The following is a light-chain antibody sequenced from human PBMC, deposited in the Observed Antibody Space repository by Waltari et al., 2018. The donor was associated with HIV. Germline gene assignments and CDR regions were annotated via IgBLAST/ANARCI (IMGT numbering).Light chain of an antibody. CDR1: RAISSSH. CDR3: HQYNSTPLT. Sequence: EIVLTQSPGTLSLSPGHRATLSCRANRAISSSHLAWFQQKPGQPPRLLLYATSSRATGIPDRFRGSGSGADFTLTILSLEPEDFAVYYCHQYNSTPLTFGGGTKVEIK. J-gene: IGKJ4*01. CDR2: ATS. V-gene: IGKV3-20*01.